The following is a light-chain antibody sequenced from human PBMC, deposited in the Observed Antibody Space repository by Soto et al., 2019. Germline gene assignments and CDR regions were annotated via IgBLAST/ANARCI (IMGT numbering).Light chain of an antibody. Sequence: DIVMTQSPLSLPVTPGEPASISCRSSQSLLHSNGYNYLDWYLQKPGQSPQLLIYLGSNRASGGPDRFSGSGSGTDFKLKIRRVEAEDVGVYYCRKALHTHWTFGQENKLELK. V-gene: IGKV2-28*01. CDR3: RKALHTHWT. J-gene: IGKJ1*01. CDR2: LGS. CDR1: QSLLHSNGYNY.